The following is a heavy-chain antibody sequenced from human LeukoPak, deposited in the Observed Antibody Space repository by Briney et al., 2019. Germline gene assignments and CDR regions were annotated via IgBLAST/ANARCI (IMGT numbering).Heavy chain of an antibody. CDR1: GGSISSSSYY. CDR2: IYYSGST. D-gene: IGHD3-10*01. V-gene: IGHV4-39*07. J-gene: IGHJ4*02. CDR3: ARVLRSSGSYHFDY. Sequence: SETLSLTCTVSGGSISSSSYYWGWIRQPPGKGLEWTGSIYYSGSTYYNPSLKSRVTTSVDMSKNQFSLNLRSVTAADTAVYYCARVLRSSGSYHFDYWGQGTLVTVSS.